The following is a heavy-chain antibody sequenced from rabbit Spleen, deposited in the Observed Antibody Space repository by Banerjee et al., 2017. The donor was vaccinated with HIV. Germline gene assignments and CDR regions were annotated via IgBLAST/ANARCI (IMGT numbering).Heavy chain of an antibody. V-gene: IGHV1S45*01. Sequence: QEQLVESGGGLVQPGASLTLTCKASGFDLSSTYWICWVRQAPGKGLEPIACIYTGSSGSTYYASWAKGRFTISKTSSTTVTLQMTSLTVADTATYFCARRDSSGADYALWGPGTLVTVS. CDR2: IYTGSSGST. CDR3: ARRDSSGADYAL. CDR1: GFDLSSTYW. D-gene: IGHD1-1*01. J-gene: IGHJ4*01.